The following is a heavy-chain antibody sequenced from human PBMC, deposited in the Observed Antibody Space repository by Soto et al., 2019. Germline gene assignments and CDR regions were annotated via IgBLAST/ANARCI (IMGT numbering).Heavy chain of an antibody. J-gene: IGHJ6*02. D-gene: IGHD3-10*01. Sequence: QVQLVQSGAEVKKPGASVKVSCKASGYTFTSYAMHWVRQAPGQRLEWMGWINAGNGNTKYSQKFQGRVTITRDTSASTAYMELSSLRSEDTTVYYCARGGLWFGELLPMDVWGQGTTVTVSS. V-gene: IGHV1-3*01. CDR3: ARGGLWFGELLPMDV. CDR1: GYTFTSYA. CDR2: INAGNGNT.